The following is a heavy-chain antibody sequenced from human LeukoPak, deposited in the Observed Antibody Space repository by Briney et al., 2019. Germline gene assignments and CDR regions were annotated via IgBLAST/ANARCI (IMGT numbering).Heavy chain of an antibody. V-gene: IGHV1-69*13. D-gene: IGHD3-16*01. CDR1: GGTFSSYA. CDR2: IIPIFGTA. Sequence: SVKVSCKASGGTFSSYAISWVRQAPGQGLEWMGGIIPIFGTANYAQKFQGRVTITADESTSTAYMELSSLRSEDTAVYYCARFRDRLGAQAEPYYFDYWGQGTLVPSPQ. J-gene: IGHJ4*02. CDR3: ARFRDRLGAQAEPYYFDY.